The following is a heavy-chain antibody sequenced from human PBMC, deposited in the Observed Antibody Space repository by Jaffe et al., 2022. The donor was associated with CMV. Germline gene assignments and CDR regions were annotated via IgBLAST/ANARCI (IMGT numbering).Heavy chain of an antibody. J-gene: IGHJ6*02. D-gene: IGHD1-26*01. CDR2: ISSSSSTI. CDR3: AVLYGGATYLASYYYYGMDV. CDR1: GFTFSSYS. Sequence: EVQLVESGGGLVQPGGSLRLSCAASGFTFSSYSMNWVRQAPGKGLEWVSYISSSSSTIYYADSVKGRFTISRDNAKNSLYLQMNSLRDEDTAVYYCAVLYGGATYLASYYYYGMDVWGQGTTVTVSS. V-gene: IGHV3-48*02.